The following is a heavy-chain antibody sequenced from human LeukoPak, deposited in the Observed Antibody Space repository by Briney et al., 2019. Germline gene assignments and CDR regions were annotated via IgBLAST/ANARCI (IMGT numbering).Heavy chain of an antibody. V-gene: IGHV6-1*01. CDR1: GDTVSSNTAT. J-gene: IGHJ3*02. D-gene: IGHD1-14*01. CDR3: ARRPPAPTNAFDS. Sequence: SHTLSLTCDISGDTVSSNTATCNWICQSPSRGLEWLGRTYYRSKRYNDSAVSVKSRITINTDTSTNQFSLELNSVTPEDPAVYYWARRPPAPTNAFDSWGEGTMVTVSS. CDR2: TYYRSKRYN.